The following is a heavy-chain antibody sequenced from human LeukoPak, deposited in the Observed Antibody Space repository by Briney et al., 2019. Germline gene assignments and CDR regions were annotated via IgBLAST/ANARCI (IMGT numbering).Heavy chain of an antibody. CDR3: AREWELRKIDY. Sequence: ASVKVSCKASGYSFIGFYMHWVRQAPGQGLEWMGRINPNTGGTIFAQRFQVRVTMTRDTSISTAYMELNRLTSDDTAVYYCAREWELRKIDYWGQGTLVTVSS. D-gene: IGHD1-26*01. J-gene: IGHJ4*02. CDR1: GYSFIGFY. CDR2: INPNTGGT. V-gene: IGHV1-2*06.